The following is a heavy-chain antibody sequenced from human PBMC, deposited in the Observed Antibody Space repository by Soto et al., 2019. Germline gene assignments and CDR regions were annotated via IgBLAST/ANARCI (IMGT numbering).Heavy chain of an antibody. CDR3: AKDLITVSAGFDAFDI. Sequence: GGSLRLSCAASGFTFSSYGMHWVRQAPGKGLEWVAVISYDGSNKYYADSVKGRFTISRDNSKNTLYLQMNSLRAEDTAVYYCAKDLITVSAGFDAFDIWGQGTMVTVSS. CDR1: GFTFSSYG. D-gene: IGHD4-17*01. J-gene: IGHJ3*02. V-gene: IGHV3-30*18. CDR2: ISYDGSNK.